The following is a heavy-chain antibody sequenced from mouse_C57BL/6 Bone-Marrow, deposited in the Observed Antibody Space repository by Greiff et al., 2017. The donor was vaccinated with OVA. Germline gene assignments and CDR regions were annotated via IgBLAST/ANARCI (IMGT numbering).Heavy chain of an antibody. Sequence: EVMLVESGGGLVQPGGSLKLSCAASGFTFSDYGMAWVRQAPRKGPEWVAFISNLAYSISYADTVTGRFTISRENAKNTLYLEMSSLRSEDTAMYYCARQDLGAWFAYWGQGTLVTVSA. CDR1: GFTFSDYG. CDR3: ARQDLGAWFAY. V-gene: IGHV5-15*04. J-gene: IGHJ3*01. CDR2: ISNLAYSI. D-gene: IGHD4-1*01.